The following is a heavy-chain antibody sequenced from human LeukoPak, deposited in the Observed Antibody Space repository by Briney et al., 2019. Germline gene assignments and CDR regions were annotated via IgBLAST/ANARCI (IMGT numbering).Heavy chain of an antibody. D-gene: IGHD6-19*01. Sequence: SVKVSCKASGASFSDYAIAWVRQAPGQGLEWMGRTIPILGLTAYVQKFQGRVTITADKSTSTAYMVLSSLRSEDTAVYYCAKDGPIAVAGMEGLGYYGMDVWGQGATVTVSS. CDR3: AKDGPIAVAGMEGLGYYGMDV. J-gene: IGHJ6*02. CDR2: TIPILGLT. V-gene: IGHV1-69*04. CDR1: GASFSDYA.